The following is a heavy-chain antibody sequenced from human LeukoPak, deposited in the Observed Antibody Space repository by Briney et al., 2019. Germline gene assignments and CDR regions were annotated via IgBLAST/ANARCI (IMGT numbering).Heavy chain of an antibody. CDR3: ARAPYGSGTYWYFDL. CDR1: GFTFSSYN. V-gene: IGHV3-21*01. CDR2: ITSSSSYSSYI. J-gene: IGHJ2*01. D-gene: IGHD3-10*01. Sequence: PGGSLRLSCAASGFTFSSYNMNWVRQAPGKGLEWVSSITSSSSYSSYIYYPDSVRGRFTISRDNAKNSLYLQMNSLRAEDTAVYYCARAPYGSGTYWYFDLWGRGTLVTVSS.